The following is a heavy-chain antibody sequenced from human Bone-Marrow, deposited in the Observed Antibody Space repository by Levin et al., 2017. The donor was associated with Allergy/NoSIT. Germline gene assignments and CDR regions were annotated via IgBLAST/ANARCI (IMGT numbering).Heavy chain of an antibody. V-gene: IGHV4-34*01. CDR2: INHSGST. J-gene: IGHJ4*02. CDR1: GGSFSGYY. CDR3: ARAGIQLWLTRGVFDY. D-gene: IGHD5-18*01. Sequence: SETLSLTCAVYGGSFSGYYWSWIRQPPGKGLEWIGEINHSGSTNYNPSLKSRVTISVDTSKNQFSLKLSSVTAADTAVYYCARAGIQLWLTRGVFDYWGQGTLVTVSS.